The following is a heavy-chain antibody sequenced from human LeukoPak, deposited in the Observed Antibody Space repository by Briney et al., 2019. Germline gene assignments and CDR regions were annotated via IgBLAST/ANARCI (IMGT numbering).Heavy chain of an antibody. CDR3: ARAIYYDSSGGAAFDI. CDR1: GFTISSYW. D-gene: IGHD3-22*01. Sequence: PGGSLRLSCAASGFTISSYWMHWVRQAPGKGLVWVSRFNSDGSSTSYADSVKGRFTISRDNAKNTLYLQMNSLRAEDTAVYYCARAIYYDSSGGAAFDIWGQGTMVTVSS. CDR2: FNSDGSST. J-gene: IGHJ3*02. V-gene: IGHV3-74*01.